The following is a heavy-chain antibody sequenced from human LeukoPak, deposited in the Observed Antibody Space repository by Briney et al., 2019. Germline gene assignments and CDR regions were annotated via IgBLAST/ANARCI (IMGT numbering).Heavy chain of an antibody. CDR3: ARSTELATYDY. V-gene: IGHV1-8*01. CDR2: MNPNSGNT. D-gene: IGHD5-24*01. CDR1: GYTFTSYD. J-gene: IGHJ4*02. Sequence: ASVKVSCKASGYTFTSYDINWVRQATGQGLEWMGWMNPNSGNTGYAQKFQGRVTMTRNTSISTAYMELSSLKASDTAMYYCARSTELATYDYWGQGTLVTVSS.